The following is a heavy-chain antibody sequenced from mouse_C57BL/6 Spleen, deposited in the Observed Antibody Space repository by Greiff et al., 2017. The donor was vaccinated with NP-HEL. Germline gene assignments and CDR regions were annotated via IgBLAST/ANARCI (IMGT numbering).Heavy chain of an antibody. Sequence: EVNLVESGGGLVQSGRSLRLSCATSGFTFSDFYMEWVRQAPGKGLEWIAASRNKANDYTTEYSASVKGRFIVSRDTSQSILYLQMNALRAEDTAIYYCARDDPFAYWGQGTLVTVSA. V-gene: IGHV7-1*01. J-gene: IGHJ3*01. CDR2: SRNKANDYTT. CDR1: GFTFSDFY. CDR3: ARDDPFAY.